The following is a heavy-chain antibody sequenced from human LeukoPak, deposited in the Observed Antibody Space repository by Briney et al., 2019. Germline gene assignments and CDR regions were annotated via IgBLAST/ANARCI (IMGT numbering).Heavy chain of an antibody. D-gene: IGHD4-11*01. Sequence: GRSLRLSCATSGFTFSHYGMHWVRQAPGKGLEWVAVIWSDGTNSFYGDPVKDRFTISRDNFQRTVYLQMNSLRAEDTAVYYCAKDAQRGFDYSNSLDKWGQGTLVTVSS. CDR3: AKDAQRGFDYSNSLDK. CDR2: IWSDGTNS. CDR1: GFTFSHYG. J-gene: IGHJ4*02. V-gene: IGHV3-33*06.